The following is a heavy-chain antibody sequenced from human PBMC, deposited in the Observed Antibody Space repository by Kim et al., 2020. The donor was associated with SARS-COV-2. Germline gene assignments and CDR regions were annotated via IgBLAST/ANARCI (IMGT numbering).Heavy chain of an antibody. D-gene: IGHD6-19*01. CDR1: GYTFTSYA. V-gene: IGHV7-4-1*02. Sequence: ASVTVSCKASGYTFTSYAMNWVRQAPGQGLEWMGWINTNTGNPTYAQGFTGRFVFSLDTSVSTAYLQISSLKAEDTAVYYCAREGSGGWYEGDYYYGMDVWGQGTTVTVSS. J-gene: IGHJ6*02. CDR3: AREGSGGWYEGDYYYGMDV. CDR2: INTNTGNP.